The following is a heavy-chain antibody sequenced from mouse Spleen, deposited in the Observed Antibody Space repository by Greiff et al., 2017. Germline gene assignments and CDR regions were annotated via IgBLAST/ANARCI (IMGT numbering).Heavy chain of an antibody. Sequence: QVQLQQPGAELVRPGTSVKLSCKASGYTFTSYWMHWVKQRPGQGLEWIGVIDPSDSYTNYNQKFKGKATLTVDKSSSTAYMQLSSLTSEDSAVYYCARASTVVPFDYWGQGTTLTVSS. J-gene: IGHJ2*01. CDR3: ARASTVVPFDY. V-gene: IGHV1-59*01. D-gene: IGHD1-1*01. CDR1: GYTFTSYW. CDR2: IDPSDSYT.